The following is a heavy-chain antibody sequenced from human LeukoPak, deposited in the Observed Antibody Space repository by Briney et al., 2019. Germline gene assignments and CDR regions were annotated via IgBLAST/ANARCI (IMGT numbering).Heavy chain of an antibody. CDR3: AKGGDILTGYYLYWYFDL. Sequence: GGSLRLSCAASGFTFSAYAMSWVRQAPGKGLEWVSAISRSGSSTDYADSVKGRFTISRDNSKNTLYLQINSLRPEDTAVYYCAKGGDILTGYYLYWYFDLWGRGTLVTVSS. D-gene: IGHD3-9*01. CDR1: GFTFSAYA. J-gene: IGHJ2*01. CDR2: ISRSGSST. V-gene: IGHV3-23*01.